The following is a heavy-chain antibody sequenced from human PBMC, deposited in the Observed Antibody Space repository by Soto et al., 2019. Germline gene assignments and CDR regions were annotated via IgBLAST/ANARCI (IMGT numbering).Heavy chain of an antibody. CDR3: ARLAAAGPARYHFDY. Sequence: SVKVSCKASGGTFSSYAISWVRQAPGQGLEWMGGIIPIFGTANYAQKFQGRVTITADESTSTAYMELSSLRSEDTAVYYCARLAAAGPARYHFDYWGQGTLVTVSS. V-gene: IGHV1-69*13. CDR2: IIPIFGTA. CDR1: GGTFSSYA. D-gene: IGHD6-13*01. J-gene: IGHJ4*02.